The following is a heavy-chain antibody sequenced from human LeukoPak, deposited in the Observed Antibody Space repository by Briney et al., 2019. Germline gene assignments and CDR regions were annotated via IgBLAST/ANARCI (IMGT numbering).Heavy chain of an antibody. Sequence: SETLSLTCTVSGGSISSYYWSWIRQPPGKGLEWIGYIYYSGSTNYNPSLKSRVTISVDTSKNQFSLKLSSVTAADTAVYYCARLGLYGDYFDYWGQGTLVTVSS. J-gene: IGHJ4*02. CDR3: ARLGLYGDYFDY. D-gene: IGHD4-17*01. CDR1: GGSISSYY. CDR2: IYYSGST. V-gene: IGHV4-59*08.